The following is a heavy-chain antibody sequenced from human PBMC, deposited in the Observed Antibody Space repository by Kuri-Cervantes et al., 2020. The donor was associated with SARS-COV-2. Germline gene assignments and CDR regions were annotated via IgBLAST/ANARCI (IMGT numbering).Heavy chain of an antibody. D-gene: IGHD5-18*01. J-gene: IGHJ3*02. Sequence: ASVKVSCKASGYTFTSYDINWVRQATGQGLEWMGWMNPNSGNTGYAQKFQGRVTITRNTSISTAYMELSSLRSEDTAVYYCAGRRGYSHGIAVGDAFDIWGQGTMVTVSS. V-gene: IGHV1-8*03. CDR3: AGRRGYSHGIAVGDAFDI. CDR2: MNPNSGNT. CDR1: GYTFTSYD.